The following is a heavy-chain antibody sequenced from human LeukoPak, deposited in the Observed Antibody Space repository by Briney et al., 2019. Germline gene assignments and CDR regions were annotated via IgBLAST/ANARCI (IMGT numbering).Heavy chain of an antibody. CDR1: GVSISSDSYY. V-gene: IGHV4-61*02. Sequence: PSETLSLTCTVSGVSISSDSYYWSWIRQPAGKGLEWIGRFYTSGTTNYNPSLKSRVTISVDTSKNQFSLKLRSVTAADTALYYCARSELSCSGGCCPTRYAFDIWGQGTVVTASS. J-gene: IGHJ3*02. D-gene: IGHD2-15*01. CDR3: ARSELSCSGGCCPTRYAFDI. CDR2: FYTSGTT.